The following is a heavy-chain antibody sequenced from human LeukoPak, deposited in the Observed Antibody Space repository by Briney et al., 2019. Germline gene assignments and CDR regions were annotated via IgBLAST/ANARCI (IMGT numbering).Heavy chain of an antibody. CDR2: IYHSGST. Sequence: PSETLSLTCSVSGYSISSGYYWGWLRQPPGKGREWIGIIYHSGSTSYNPSLKSRVTISLDTSKNQFSLRLSSLTAADTAVYYCARDHLGYASSPWGQGTLVTVSS. CDR3: ARDHLGYASSP. V-gene: IGHV4-38-2*02. D-gene: IGHD2-2*01. CDR1: GYSISSGYY. J-gene: IGHJ5*02.